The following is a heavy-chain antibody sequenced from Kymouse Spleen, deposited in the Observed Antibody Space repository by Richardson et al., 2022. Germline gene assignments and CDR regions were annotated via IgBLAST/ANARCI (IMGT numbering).Heavy chain of an antibody. D-gene: IGHD1-26*01. CDR2: ISYDGSNK. V-gene: IGHV3-30*18. Sequence: QVQLVESGGGVVQPGRSLRLSCAASGFTFSSYGMHWVRQAPGKGLEWVAVISYDGSNKYYADSVKGRFTISRDNSKNTLYLQMNSLRAEDTAVYYCAKPHSGSYPYYFDYWGQGTLVTVSS. J-gene: IGHJ4*02. CDR3: AKPHSGSYPYYFDY. CDR1: GFTFSSYG.